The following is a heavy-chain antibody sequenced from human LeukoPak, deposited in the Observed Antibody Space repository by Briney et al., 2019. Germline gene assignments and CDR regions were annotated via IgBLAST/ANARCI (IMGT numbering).Heavy chain of an antibody. V-gene: IGHV4-59*01. Sequence: SETLSLTFTVSGGSISSYYWSWIRQPPGKGLEWIGYIYYSGSTNYNPSLKSRVTISVDTSKNQFSLKLSSVTAADTAVYYCARNPVDGINYGLDVWGQGTTVTVSS. CDR3: ARNPVDGINYGLDV. CDR2: IYYSGST. CDR1: GGSISSYY. J-gene: IGHJ6*02. D-gene: IGHD6-19*01.